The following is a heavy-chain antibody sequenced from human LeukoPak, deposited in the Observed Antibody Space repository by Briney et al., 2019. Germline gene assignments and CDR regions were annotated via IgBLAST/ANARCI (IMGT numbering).Heavy chain of an antibody. V-gene: IGHV1-2*04. D-gene: IGHD5-18*01. CDR1: GYTFTGYY. Sequence: SVKVSCKASGYTFTGYYMHWVRQAPGQGLEWMGWINPNSGGTNYAQKLQGWVTMTRDTSISTAYMELSRLRSDDTAVYYCARSGYSYGPANYWGQGTLVTVSS. J-gene: IGHJ4*02. CDR2: INPNSGGT. CDR3: ARSGYSYGPANY.